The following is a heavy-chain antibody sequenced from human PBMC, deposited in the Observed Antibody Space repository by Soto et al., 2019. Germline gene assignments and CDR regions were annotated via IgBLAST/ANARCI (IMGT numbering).Heavy chain of an antibody. D-gene: IGHD6-13*01. CDR2: IIPIFGTA. CDR1: GGTFSSYA. Sequence: SVKVSCKASGGTFSSYAISWVRQAPGQGLEWMGGIIPIFGTANYAQKFQGRVTITADKSTSTAYMELSSLRSEDTAVYYCARRSPSGYSSRWYPGGFWFDPWGQGTLVTVSS. CDR3: ARRSPSGYSSRWYPGGFWFDP. V-gene: IGHV1-69*06. J-gene: IGHJ5*02.